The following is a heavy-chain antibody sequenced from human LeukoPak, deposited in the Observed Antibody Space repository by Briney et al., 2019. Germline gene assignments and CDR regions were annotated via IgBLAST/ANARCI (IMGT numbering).Heavy chain of an antibody. CDR1: GYTFTSYY. CDR2: INPSGGST. CDR3: TRDYSIYYYMDV. Sequence: ASVKVSCKASGYTFTSYYMHWVRQAPGQGLEWMGIINPSGGSTSYAQKFQGRVTMTRDMSTSTVYMELSSLRSEDTAVYYCTRDYSIYYYMDVWGKGTTVTVSS. D-gene: IGHD4-11*01. V-gene: IGHV1-46*01. J-gene: IGHJ6*03.